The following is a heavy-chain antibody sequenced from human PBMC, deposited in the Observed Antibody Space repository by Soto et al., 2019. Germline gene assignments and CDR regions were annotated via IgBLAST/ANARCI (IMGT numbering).Heavy chain of an antibody. J-gene: IGHJ5*02. CDR1: GFSISSYA. CDR3: VRDRWGCES. D-gene: IGHD3-16*01. Sequence: EVQLVESGGGLVPPGGSLRLSCSATGFSISSYAMHWVCKAPGKGLESVSVTYSKGGITHYADSVRGRFTISTDNSKNTVNLQMSSLRAEDTGVDYCVRDRWGCESWGQGTLVTVSS. V-gene: IGHV3-64D*08. CDR2: TYSKGGIT.